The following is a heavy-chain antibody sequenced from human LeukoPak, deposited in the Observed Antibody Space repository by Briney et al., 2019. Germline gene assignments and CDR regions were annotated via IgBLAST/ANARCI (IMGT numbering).Heavy chain of an antibody. CDR1: GGTFSSYA. Sequence: SVTVSFKASGGTFSSYAISWVRQAPGQGLEWMGGIIPIFGTAHYAQKFQGRVTITADESTSTAYMELSSLRSEDTAVYYCARDLGARPGYWGQGTLVTVSS. V-gene: IGHV1-69*13. CDR3: ARDLGARPGY. D-gene: IGHD6-6*01. J-gene: IGHJ4*02. CDR2: IIPIFGTA.